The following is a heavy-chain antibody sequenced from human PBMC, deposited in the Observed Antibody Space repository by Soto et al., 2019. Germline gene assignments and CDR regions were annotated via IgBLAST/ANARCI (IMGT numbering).Heavy chain of an antibody. D-gene: IGHD6-19*01. CDR3: ARAAAAGAAVAALDR. Sequence: GASVKVSCKASGYTFTSNGISWVRQAPGQGLEWMGWISAYNGSTSCARKFQGRVTMTTDTSTSTAYMELRSLRSDDTAVYYCARAAAAGAAVAALDRWGQGTLVTVSS. V-gene: IGHV1-18*04. CDR1: GYTFTSNG. J-gene: IGHJ5*02. CDR2: ISAYNGST.